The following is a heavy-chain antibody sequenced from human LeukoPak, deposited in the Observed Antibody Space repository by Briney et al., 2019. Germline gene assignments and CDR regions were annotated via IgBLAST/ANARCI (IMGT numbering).Heavy chain of an antibody. CDR1: GFTFNTFA. J-gene: IGHJ5*02. D-gene: IGHD2-2*01. CDR3: ARAQDIVVVPAAIWFDP. Sequence: GGSLRLSCAASGFTFNTFAMHWVRQAPGKGLEWVSSISSSSSYIYYADSVKGRFTISRDNAKNSLYLQMNSLRAEDTAVYYCARAQDIVVVPAAIWFDPWGQGTLVTVSS. V-gene: IGHV3-21*01. CDR2: ISSSSSYI.